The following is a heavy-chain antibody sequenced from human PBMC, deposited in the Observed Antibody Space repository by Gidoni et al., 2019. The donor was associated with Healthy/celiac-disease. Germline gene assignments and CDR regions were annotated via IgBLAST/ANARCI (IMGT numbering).Heavy chain of an antibody. J-gene: IGHJ6*02. CDR2: NNAGNGNT. CDR1: GYTFTSYA. V-gene: IGHV1-3*05. CDR3: ARDAVLYGDYVGDYYGMDV. D-gene: IGHD4-17*01. Sequence: QVQLVQSGAEEKKPGASVKVSCKASGYTFTSYAMHWVRQAPGQRLEWMGWNNAGNGNTKYSQKCQGRVTITRDTSASTAYMELSSLRSEDTAVYYCARDAVLYGDYVGDYYGMDVWGQGTTVTVSS.